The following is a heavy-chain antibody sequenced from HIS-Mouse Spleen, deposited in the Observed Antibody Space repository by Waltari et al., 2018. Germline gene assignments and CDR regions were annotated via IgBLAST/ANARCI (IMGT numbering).Heavy chain of an antibody. Sequence: QVQLQESGPGLVKPSQTLSLTCTVSGGSISSSSYYWGWIRQPPGKGLEWIGSIYYSGSTYYNPSLKSGVTRSVDTSKNQFSLKLSSVTAADTAVYYCAREIPYSSSWYDWYFDLWGRGTLVTVSS. V-gene: IGHV4-39*07. D-gene: IGHD6-13*01. CDR1: GGSISSSSYY. J-gene: IGHJ2*01. CDR2: IYYSGST. CDR3: AREIPYSSSWYDWYFDL.